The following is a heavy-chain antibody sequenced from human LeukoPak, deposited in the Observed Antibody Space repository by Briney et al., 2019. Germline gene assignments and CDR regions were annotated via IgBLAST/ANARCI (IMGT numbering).Heavy chain of an antibody. V-gene: IGHV1-69*04. J-gene: IGHJ4*02. D-gene: IGHD2-2*01. CDR1: GGTFDKNA. CDR3: ARGTSWVDY. CDR2: IIPVVGVA. Sequence: VASVKVSCKASGGTFDKNAISWVRQAPGQGLEWMGRIIPVVGVAQYAQKFQGRVTITADPSTTTAYMELSGLGSEDTAVYYCARGTSWVDYWGQGTLVTVSS.